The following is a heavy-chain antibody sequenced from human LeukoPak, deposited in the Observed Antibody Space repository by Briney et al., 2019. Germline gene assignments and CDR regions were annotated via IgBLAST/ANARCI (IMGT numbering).Heavy chain of an antibody. Sequence: SETLSLTCTVSGGSISSSSYYWGWIRQPPGKGLEWIGSIYYSGSTYYNPSLKSQVTISVDTSKNQFSLKLSSVTAADTAVYYCARHIPAYGSGSGYMDVWGKGTTVTISS. CDR1: GGSISSSSYY. CDR3: ARHIPAYGSGSGYMDV. CDR2: IYYSGST. V-gene: IGHV4-39*01. J-gene: IGHJ6*03. D-gene: IGHD3-10*01.